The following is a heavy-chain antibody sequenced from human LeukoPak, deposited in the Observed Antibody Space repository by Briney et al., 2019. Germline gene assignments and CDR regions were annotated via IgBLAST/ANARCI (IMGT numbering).Heavy chain of an antibody. CDR1: GFIFSGYY. V-gene: IGHV3-72*01. CDR2: IRNKGGSYYT. J-gene: IGHJ4*02. CDR3: TRMVQGRGWYIDY. Sequence: PGGSLRLSCAVSGFIFSGYYMDWVRQAPGKGLEWVGGIRNKGGSYYTEYAASVKGRFTVSRDKSQTSLYLQMNSLTTEDTAVYYCTRMVQGRGWYIDYRGQGTLGTVSS. D-gene: IGHD6-19*01.